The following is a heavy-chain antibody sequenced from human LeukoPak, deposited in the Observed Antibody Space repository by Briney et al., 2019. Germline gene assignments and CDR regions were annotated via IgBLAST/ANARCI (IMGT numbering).Heavy chain of an antibody. J-gene: IGHJ5*02. CDR3: AKDERSYSSASYGWFDP. V-gene: IGHV3-23*01. Sequence: GGSLRLSCAASGFTFSSYAMSWVRQAPGKGLEWVSAISGSGGSTYYAGSVKGRFTISRDNSKNTLSLQMNSLRAEDTAVYYCAKDERSYSSASYGWFDPWGRGTLVTVSS. CDR2: ISGSGGST. CDR1: GFTFSSYA. D-gene: IGHD6-19*01.